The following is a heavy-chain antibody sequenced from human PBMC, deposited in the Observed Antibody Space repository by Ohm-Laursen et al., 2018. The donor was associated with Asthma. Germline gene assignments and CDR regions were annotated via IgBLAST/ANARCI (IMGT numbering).Heavy chain of an antibody. D-gene: IGHD3-22*01. J-gene: IGHJ4*02. CDR2: IYYSGST. V-gene: IGHV4-59*12. CDR1: GGSISSYY. Sequence: SETLSLTCTVSGGSISSYYWSWIRQPPGKGLAWIGYIYYSGSTNYNPSLKSRVTISVDTSKNQFSLKLSPVTAADTAVYYCARGTFYYESTGYYFFDHWGQGALVTVSS. CDR3: ARGTFYYESTGYYFFDH.